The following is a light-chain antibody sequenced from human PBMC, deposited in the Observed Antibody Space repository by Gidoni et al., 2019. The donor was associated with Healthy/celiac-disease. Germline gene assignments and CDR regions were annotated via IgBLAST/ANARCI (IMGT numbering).Light chain of an antibody. Sequence: SYVLTQPHSVSVVPGPTARITWGGNNIGSKSVHWYQQKPGQAPVLVVYDDSDRPSGIPDRFSGSNSGNTATLTISRVEAGDEADYYCQVWDSSSDHPVFGGGTKLTVL. CDR3: QVWDSSSDHPV. J-gene: IGLJ3*02. CDR2: DDS. V-gene: IGLV3-21*02. CDR1: NIGSKS.